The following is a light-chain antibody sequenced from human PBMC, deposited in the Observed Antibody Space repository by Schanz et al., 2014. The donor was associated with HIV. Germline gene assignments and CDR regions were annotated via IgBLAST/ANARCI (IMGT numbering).Light chain of an antibody. Sequence: DIVMTQSPDSLAVSLGERATFNCKSNQSVLYSSNNKNYLAWYQQKPRQPPKLLIYWASSRESGVPDRFSGGGSGTDFTLTISSLQAEDVAIYYCQQYIRAPVTFGQGTKVEIK. CDR1: QSVLYSSNNKNY. CDR2: WAS. J-gene: IGKJ1*01. V-gene: IGKV4-1*01. CDR3: QQYIRAPVT.